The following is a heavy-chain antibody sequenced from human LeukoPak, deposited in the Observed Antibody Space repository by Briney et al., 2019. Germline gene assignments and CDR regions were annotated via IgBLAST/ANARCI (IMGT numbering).Heavy chain of an antibody. V-gene: IGHV4-59*12. CDR2: IYYSGST. CDR1: GGSISSYY. D-gene: IGHD5-24*01. Sequence: TSETLSLTCTVSGGSISSYYWSWIRQPPGKGLEWIGYIYYSGSTNYNPSLKSRVTISVDTSKNQFSLKLSSVTAADTAVYYCAREEGKEGDGYNYGAFDIWGQGTMVTVSS. J-gene: IGHJ3*02. CDR3: AREEGKEGDGYNYGAFDI.